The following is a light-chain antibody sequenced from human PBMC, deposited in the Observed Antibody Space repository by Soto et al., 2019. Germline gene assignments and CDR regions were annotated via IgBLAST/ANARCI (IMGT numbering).Light chain of an antibody. Sequence: DIQMTQSPSTLSGSVGDRVTITCRASQTISSWLAWYQQKPGKAPKLLIHKASTLKSGVPSRFSGSGSGTEFTLTISSLQPEDFATYYCLQHNVFPRAFGQGTKVDIK. CDR1: QTISSW. CDR3: LQHNVFPRA. CDR2: KAS. V-gene: IGKV1-5*03. J-gene: IGKJ1*01.